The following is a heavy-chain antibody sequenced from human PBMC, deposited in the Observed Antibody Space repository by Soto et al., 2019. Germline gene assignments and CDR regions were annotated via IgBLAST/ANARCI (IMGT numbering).Heavy chain of an antibody. CDR3: AKYGWLRDYYYYYGMDV. J-gene: IGHJ6*02. CDR2: IYYSGST. CDR1: GGSVSSGSYY. Sequence: PSETLSLTCTVSGGSVSSGSYYWSWIRQPPGKGLEWIGYIYYSGSTNYNPPLKSRVTISVDTSKNQFSLKLSSVTAAGTAVYYCAKYGWLRDYYYYYGMDVWGQGTTVTVSS. D-gene: IGHD5-12*01. V-gene: IGHV4-61*01.